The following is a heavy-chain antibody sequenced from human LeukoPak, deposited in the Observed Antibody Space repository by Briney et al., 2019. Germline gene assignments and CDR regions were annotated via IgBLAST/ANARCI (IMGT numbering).Heavy chain of an antibody. CDR2: INHSGST. J-gene: IGHJ6*02. Sequence: SGTLSLTCAVYGGSFSGYYWSWIRQAPGKGLEWIGEINHSGSTNYNPSLKSRVTISVDTSKNQFSLKLSSVTAADTAVYYCARGRGLGRRYYYGMDVWGQGTTVTVSS. CDR1: GGSFSGYY. CDR3: ARGRGLGRRYYYGMDV. D-gene: IGHD6-19*01. V-gene: IGHV4-34*01.